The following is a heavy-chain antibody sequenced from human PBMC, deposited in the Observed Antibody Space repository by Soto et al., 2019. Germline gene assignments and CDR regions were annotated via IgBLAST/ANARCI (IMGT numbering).Heavy chain of an antibody. J-gene: IGHJ4*02. CDR1: GFTFSGHW. V-gene: IGHV3-74*01. Sequence: EMQLVESGGGLDQPGGSLRLSCAASGFTFSGHWIHWVRQVPGKGLEWVSRIETDGRATSYADSVKGRFTITTDNAKNTVYLQMNSLRAEDTAVYYCATVFELWGQGTLVTVSS. CDR2: IETDGRAT. D-gene: IGHD1-26*01. CDR3: ATVFEL.